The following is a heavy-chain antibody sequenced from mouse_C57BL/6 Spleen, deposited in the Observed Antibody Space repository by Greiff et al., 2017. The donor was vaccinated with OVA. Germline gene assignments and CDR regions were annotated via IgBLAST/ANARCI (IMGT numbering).Heavy chain of an antibody. Sequence: VQLQESGPELVKPGASVKISCKASGYAFSSSWMNWVTPRPGKGLEWIGRIYPGAGDTNYNGKFKGKATLTADKSSSTAYMQLSSLTSEDSAVYFCARDYGYDRAFAYWGQGTLVTVSA. J-gene: IGHJ3*01. D-gene: IGHD2-2*01. V-gene: IGHV1-82*01. CDR1: GYAFSSSW. CDR2: IYPGAGDT. CDR3: ARDYGYDRAFAY.